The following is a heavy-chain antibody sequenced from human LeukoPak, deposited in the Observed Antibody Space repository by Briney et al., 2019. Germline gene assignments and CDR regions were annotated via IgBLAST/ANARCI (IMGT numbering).Heavy chain of an antibody. CDR1: GGSISSYY. V-gene: IGHV4-59*06. J-gene: IGHJ4*02. Sequence: PSETLSLTCTVSGGSISSYYWSWIRQHPGKGLEWIGYIYYSGSSYYNPSLRGRVTISVDTSKNHFSLKLSSVTAADTAVYYCARNRDGYNSFDYWGQGTLVTVSS. CDR2: IYYSGSS. D-gene: IGHD5-24*01. CDR3: ARNRDGYNSFDY.